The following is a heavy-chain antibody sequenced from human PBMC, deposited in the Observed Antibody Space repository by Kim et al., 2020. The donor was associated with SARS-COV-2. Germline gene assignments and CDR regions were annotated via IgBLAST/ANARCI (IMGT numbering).Heavy chain of an antibody. CDR2: IYYSGST. J-gene: IGHJ5*02. CDR1: GGSISRYY. D-gene: IGHD3-3*01. CDR3: ARHHYDFWSPGFDP. Sequence: SETLSLTCTVSGGSISRYYWSWIRQPPGKGLEWIGYIYYSGSTNYNPSLKSRVTISVDTSKNQFSLKLSSVTAADTAVYYCARHHYDFWSPGFDPWGQGTLVTVSS. V-gene: IGHV4-59*08.